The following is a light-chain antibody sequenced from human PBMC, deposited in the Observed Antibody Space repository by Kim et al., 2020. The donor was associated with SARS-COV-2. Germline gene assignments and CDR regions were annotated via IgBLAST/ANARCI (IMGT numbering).Light chain of an antibody. CDR2: GGS. Sequence: GEQAAVSCRASQRLLHNGYNYLDWYLQKPGQSPQLLIFGGSPRASGVPDRFSGSGSGTDFTLKSSRVEAEDVGVYYCMQGQRTPYTFGQGTKLEI. CDR3: MQGQRTPYT. J-gene: IGKJ2*01. V-gene: IGKV2-28*01. CDR1: QRLLHNGYNY.